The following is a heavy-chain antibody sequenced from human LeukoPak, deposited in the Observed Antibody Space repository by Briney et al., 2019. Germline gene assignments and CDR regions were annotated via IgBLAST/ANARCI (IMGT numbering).Heavy chain of an antibody. CDR2: VSGSGGST. V-gene: IGHV3-23*01. J-gene: IGHJ4*02. CDR3: AKGAASRGYTYVAN. CDR1: AFTFKPYA. D-gene: IGHD5-18*01. Sequence: GGSLRLSCAASAFTFKPYAMIWVRQAPGKGVEWVSTVSGSGGSTYYADSVKGRFTISRDNSNNTLYLEMNSLRAEDTAVYYCAKGAASRGYTYVANWGQGTLVTVSS.